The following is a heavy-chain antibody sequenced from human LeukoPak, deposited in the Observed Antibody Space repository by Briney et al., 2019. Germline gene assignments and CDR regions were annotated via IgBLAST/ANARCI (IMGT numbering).Heavy chain of an antibody. Sequence: PGGSLRLSCAASGFTFSSYAMSWVRQAPGKGLEWVSSISSSSSYIYYADSVKGRFTISRDNAKNSLYLQMNSLRAEDTAVYCCARVRAYCGGDCSASFDYWGQGTLVTVSS. CDR1: GFTFSSYA. CDR3: ARVRAYCGGDCSASFDY. D-gene: IGHD2-21*02. V-gene: IGHV3-21*01. J-gene: IGHJ4*02. CDR2: ISSSSSYI.